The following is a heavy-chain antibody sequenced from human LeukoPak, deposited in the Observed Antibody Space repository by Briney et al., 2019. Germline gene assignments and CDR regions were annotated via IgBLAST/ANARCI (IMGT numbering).Heavy chain of an antibody. D-gene: IGHD2-2*02. CDR1: GGSISSGSYY. V-gene: IGHV4-61*02. CDR2: IYTSGST. CDR3: ARVYCSSTSCYTGLGYNWFDP. Sequence: SETLSLTCTVSGGSISSGSYYWSWIRQPAGKGLEWIGRIYTSGSTNYNPSLKIRVTISVDTSKNQFSLKLSSVTAADTAVYYCARVYCSSTSCYTGLGYNWFDPWGQGTLVTVSS. J-gene: IGHJ5*02.